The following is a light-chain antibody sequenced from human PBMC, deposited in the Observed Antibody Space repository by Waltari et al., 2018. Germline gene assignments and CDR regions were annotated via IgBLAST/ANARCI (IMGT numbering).Light chain of an antibody. Sequence: DIQMTQSPSTLSASVGDRVTITCRASQSISSWLAWYQQKPGKAPKLLIYKASSLESGVPSRFSGSGSGTEFTLTISSLQPDDFATYYCQQYNSYPCTFGQRTKLEI. V-gene: IGKV1-5*03. J-gene: IGKJ2*02. CDR2: KAS. CDR3: QQYNSYPCT. CDR1: QSISSW.